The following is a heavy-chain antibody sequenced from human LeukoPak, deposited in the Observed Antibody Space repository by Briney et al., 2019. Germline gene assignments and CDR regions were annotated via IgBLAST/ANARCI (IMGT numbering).Heavy chain of an antibody. J-gene: IGHJ3*02. D-gene: IGHD3-10*02. CDR2: INWNGGNT. Sequence: GGSLRLSCAASGFTSGNFDDYGMSWVRQAPGKGLEWVSGINWNGGNTGYADSMKGRFTISRDNAKNSLFLQMNSLRVEDTALYYCATGGPYVGGAFEIWGQGTTATVSS. V-gene: IGHV3-20*04. CDR3: ATGGPYVGGAFEI. CDR1: GFTSGNFDDYG.